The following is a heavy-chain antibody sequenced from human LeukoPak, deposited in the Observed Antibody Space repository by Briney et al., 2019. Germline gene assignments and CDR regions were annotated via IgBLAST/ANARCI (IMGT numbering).Heavy chain of an antibody. V-gene: IGHV1-3*01. D-gene: IGHD5-18*01. Sequence: ASVKVFCKASGYTFTSYAMHWVRQALGQRLEWMGWINAGNGNTKYSQKFQGRVTITRDTSASTAYMELSSLRSEDTAVYYCARVPAMDYGMDVWGQGTTVTVSS. J-gene: IGHJ6*02. CDR3: ARVPAMDYGMDV. CDR2: INAGNGNT. CDR1: GYTFTSYA.